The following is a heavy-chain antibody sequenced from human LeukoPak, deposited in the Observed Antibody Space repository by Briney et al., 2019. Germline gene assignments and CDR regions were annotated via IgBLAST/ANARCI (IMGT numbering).Heavy chain of an antibody. D-gene: IGHD3-10*01. CDR1: GFIFSSYG. CDR2: IWYDGSNK. V-gene: IGHV3-33*01. Sequence: PGGSLRLSCAASGFIFSSYGMHWVRQAPGKGLEWVAVIWYDGSNKYYADSVKGRFTISRDNSKNTLYLQMNSLRAEDTAVYYCAREYYYGSGSYTSYFDYWGQGTLVTVSS. CDR3: AREYYYGSGSYTSYFDY. J-gene: IGHJ4*02.